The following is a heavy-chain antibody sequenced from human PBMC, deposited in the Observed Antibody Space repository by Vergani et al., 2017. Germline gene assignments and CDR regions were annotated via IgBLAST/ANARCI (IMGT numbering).Heavy chain of an antibody. CDR3: VRGSRTHAEKKKRVYYYYMDV. D-gene: IGHD2-8*01. Sequence: QVHLEQSGLEMKKPGASVKVSCKASGGTFSSYAISWVRQAPGQGLEWMGGIIPIFGTANYAQKFQGRVTITADESTSTAYMELSSLRSEDTAVYYCVRGSRTHAEKKKRVYYYYMDVWGKGTTVTVSS. V-gene: IGHV1-69*13. CDR1: GGTFSSYA. J-gene: IGHJ6*03. CDR2: IIPIFGTA.